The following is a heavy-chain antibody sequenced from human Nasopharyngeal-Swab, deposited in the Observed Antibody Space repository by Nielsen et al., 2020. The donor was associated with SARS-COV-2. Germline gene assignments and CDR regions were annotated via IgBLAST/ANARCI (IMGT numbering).Heavy chain of an antibody. V-gene: IGHV5-51*01. CDR1: GYSFSNYW. CDR2: IYPGDSRS. J-gene: IGHJ3*02. CDR3: ARAGCGGDCSDAFDI. Sequence: KVSCKASGYSFSNYWIGWVRQMPGKGLEWMGIIYPGDSRSRYSPSFQGQVTISVDKSISTAYLHWSSLKASDTAMYYCARAGCGGDCSDAFDIWGQGTMVTVSS. D-gene: IGHD2-21*02.